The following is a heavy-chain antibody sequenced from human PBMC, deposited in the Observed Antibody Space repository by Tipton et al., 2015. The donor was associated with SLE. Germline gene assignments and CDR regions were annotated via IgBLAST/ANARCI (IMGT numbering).Heavy chain of an antibody. D-gene: IGHD3-10*01. CDR3: ARGSRWFGKLYPHGFDI. J-gene: IGHJ3*02. CDR1: GGSISDHNYY. Sequence: TLSLTCSVSGGSISDHNYYWSWVRPPAGKGLEWIGHIYVSGSTTYNPSLESRVTISIDSSKNQFSLRLSSVTAADTAVYYCARGSRWFGKLYPHGFDIWGQGTMVTVSS. V-gene: IGHV4-61*09. CDR2: IYVSGST.